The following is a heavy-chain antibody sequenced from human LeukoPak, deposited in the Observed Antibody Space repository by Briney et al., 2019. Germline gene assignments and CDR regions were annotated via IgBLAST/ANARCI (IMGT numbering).Heavy chain of an antibody. CDR2: VGGGGDNT. D-gene: IGHD2/OR15-2a*01. V-gene: IGHV3-23*01. Sequence: GGSLRLSCAASGFTFTNYAMSWVRQAPGKGLEWVSIVGGGGDNTFYADSVKGRFIISRDNSKNTLYLQMNSLRAEDTAVYYCARAGNIRFDYWGQGTLVTVSS. CDR3: ARAGNIRFDY. CDR1: GFTFTNYA. J-gene: IGHJ4*02.